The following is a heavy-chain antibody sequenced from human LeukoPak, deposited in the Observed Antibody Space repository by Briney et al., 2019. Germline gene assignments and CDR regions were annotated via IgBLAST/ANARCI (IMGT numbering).Heavy chain of an antibody. Sequence: PSETLSLTCTVSGGSISSSSYYWGWIRQPPGKGLEWIGSIYYSGSTYYNPSLKSRVTISVDTSKNQFSLKLSSVTAADTAVYYCARGGGMVRGNYFDYWGQGTLVTVSS. V-gene: IGHV4-39*07. CDR1: GGSISSSSYY. J-gene: IGHJ4*02. D-gene: IGHD3-10*01. CDR2: IYYSGST. CDR3: ARGGGMVRGNYFDY.